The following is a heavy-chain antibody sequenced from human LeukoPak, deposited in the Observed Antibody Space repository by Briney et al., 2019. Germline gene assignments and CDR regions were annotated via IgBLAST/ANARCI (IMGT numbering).Heavy chain of an antibody. J-gene: IGHJ4*02. CDR2: ISSSCSYI. D-gene: IGHD3-22*01. V-gene: IGHV3-21*01. CDR1: GFTFSSYS. CDR3: ASPRDYYDSSGYYFDY. Sequence: PGGSLRLSCAASGFTFSSYSMNWVRQAPGKGLEWVSSISSSCSYIYYADSVKGRFTISRDNAKNSLYLQMNSLRAEDTAVYYCASPRDYYDSSGYYFDYWGQGTLVTVSS.